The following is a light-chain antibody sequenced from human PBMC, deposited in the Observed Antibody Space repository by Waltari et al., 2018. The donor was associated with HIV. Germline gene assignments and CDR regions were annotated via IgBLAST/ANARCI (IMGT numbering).Light chain of an antibody. Sequence: SCRASQSVSNHYLAWYQQKPGHSPRLVIYGASNRATGIPDRFSGSGAGTDFTLTSSGLEPEDFAVYYCQHYDRSPQSFGPGTTVDI. CDR2: GAS. J-gene: IGKJ3*01. V-gene: IGKV3-20*01. CDR1: QSVSNHY. CDR3: QHYDRSPQS.